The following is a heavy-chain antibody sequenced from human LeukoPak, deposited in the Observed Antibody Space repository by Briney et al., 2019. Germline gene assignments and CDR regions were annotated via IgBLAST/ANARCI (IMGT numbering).Heavy chain of an antibody. D-gene: IGHD4-17*01. CDR1: GYSFTNYW. Sequence: GESLKISCKGSGYSFTNYWIGWVRQLPGKGLGWMGIIYPGDSGIGYSPSFQGQVTISADKSISTAYLQWSSLQASDTAMYYCARMANYGDYDGNWFDPWGQGTLVTVSS. CDR2: IYPGDSGI. CDR3: ARMANYGDYDGNWFDP. J-gene: IGHJ5*02. V-gene: IGHV5-51*01.